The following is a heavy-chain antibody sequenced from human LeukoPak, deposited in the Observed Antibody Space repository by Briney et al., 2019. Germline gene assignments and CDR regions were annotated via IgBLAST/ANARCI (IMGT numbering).Heavy chain of an antibody. D-gene: IGHD6-19*01. V-gene: IGHV4-4*09. J-gene: IGHJ2*01. CDR3: ARFYSGPSGWFVLWYFDL. CDR2: IYSSENT. CDR1: GGSVSSYY. Sequence: LETLSLTCTVSGGSVSSYYWSWVRQPPGKGLEWIGHIYSSENTKYNSSLESRVTMSLVTSKNRFFLTMTSVTAADTAVYYCARFYSGPSGWFVLWYFDLWGRGTLVTVSS.